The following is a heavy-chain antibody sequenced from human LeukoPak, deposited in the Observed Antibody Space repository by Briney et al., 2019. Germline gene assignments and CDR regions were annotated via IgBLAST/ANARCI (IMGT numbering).Heavy chain of an antibody. D-gene: IGHD2-2*01. CDR2: IKQDGSQI. V-gene: IGHV3-7*01. Sequence: GGSLRLSCATSGFTFSSYWMSWVRRAPGKGREWVANIKQDGSQIFYVDSVKGRFTIPRDTAKNSLSLQMDSLRAEDTAVYYCAREYCNGTSCYGYFDYWGQGTLVTVSS. CDR3: AREYCNGTSCYGYFDY. CDR1: GFTFSSYW. J-gene: IGHJ4*02.